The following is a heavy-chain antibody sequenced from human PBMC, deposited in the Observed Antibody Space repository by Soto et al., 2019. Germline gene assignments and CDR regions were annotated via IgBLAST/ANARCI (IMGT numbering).Heavy chain of an antibody. CDR3: ARDLSGYDLDY. CDR1: GFTFSSYG. D-gene: IGHD5-12*01. V-gene: IGHV3-33*01. J-gene: IGHJ4*02. Sequence: GGSLRLSCAASGFTFSSYGMHWVRQAPGKGLEWVAVIWYDGSNKYYADSVKGRFTISRDNSKNTLYLQMNSLRAEDTAVYYCARDLSGYDLDYWGQGTLVTVSS. CDR2: IWYDGSNK.